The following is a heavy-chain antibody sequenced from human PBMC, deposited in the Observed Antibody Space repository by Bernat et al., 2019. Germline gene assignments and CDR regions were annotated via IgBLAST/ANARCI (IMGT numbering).Heavy chain of an antibody. J-gene: IGHJ6*02. Sequence: QVQLVQSGAEVKKPGASVKVSCKASGYTFTSYDINRVRQATGQGLEWMGWMNPNSGNTGYAQKFQGRVTMTRNTSISTAYMVLSSLRSEDTAVYYCARVYSGGLYYYYYYGMDVWGQGTTVTVSS. CDR2: MNPNSGNT. D-gene: IGHD2-21*01. V-gene: IGHV1-8*01. CDR3: ARVYSGGLYYYYYYGMDV. CDR1: GYTFTSYD.